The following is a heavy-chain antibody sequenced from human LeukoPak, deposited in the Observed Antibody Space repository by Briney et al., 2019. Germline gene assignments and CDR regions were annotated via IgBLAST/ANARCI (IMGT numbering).Heavy chain of an antibody. D-gene: IGHD6-19*01. V-gene: IGHV3-7*01. Sequence: GGSLRLSCAASGFTFSDYWMNWFRQAPGKGREGWANIKLDGSEKYYVDSVKGRVTISGDNSKNSLYLQMSSLRAEDTAAYYFARRQAVTVAGLFDYWGQKALVTVSS. CDR2: IKLDGSEK. CDR1: GFTFSDYW. J-gene: IGHJ4*02. CDR3: ARRQAVTVAGLFDY.